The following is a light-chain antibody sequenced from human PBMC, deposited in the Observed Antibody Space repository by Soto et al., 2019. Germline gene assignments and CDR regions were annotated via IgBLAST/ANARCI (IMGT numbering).Light chain of an antibody. CDR3: QYSTTGT. CDR2: KAS. V-gene: IGKV1-5*03. CDR1: QNIGYW. Sequence: DIRLTQNPCTRSAYVEDRDTITRRASQNIGYWLAWYQQKPGKAPNLLIYKASSLKSGVPSSFSGDGSGSEFTLRCRHLYPDDLATYDAQYSTTGTFGQGTKVDIK. J-gene: IGKJ1*01.